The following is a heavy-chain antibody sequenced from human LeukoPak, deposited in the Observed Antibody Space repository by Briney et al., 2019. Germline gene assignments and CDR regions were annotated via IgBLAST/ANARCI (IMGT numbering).Heavy chain of an antibody. CDR3: ARAWYSWGYYFDY. D-gene: IGHD1-26*01. CDR1: GFTFSSYG. V-gene: IGHV3-21*01. CDR2: IGSSSSYI. Sequence: PGGSLRLSCAASGFTFSSYGMHWVRQAPGKGLEWVSSIGSSSSYIYYADSVKGRFTISRDNAKNSLYLQMHSLRDEDTAVYYCARAWYSWGYYFDYWGQGTLVTVSS. J-gene: IGHJ4*02.